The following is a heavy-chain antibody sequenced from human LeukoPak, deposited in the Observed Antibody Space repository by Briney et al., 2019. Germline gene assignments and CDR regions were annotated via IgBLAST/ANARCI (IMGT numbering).Heavy chain of an antibody. V-gene: IGHV3-7*01. J-gene: IGHJ6*02. CDR1: GFTFSSYW. CDR2: IKQDGSEK. CDR3: ARWDYGMDV. Sequence: PGGSLRLSCAASGFTFSSYWRSWVRQAPGKGLEWVANIKQDGSEKYYVDSVKGRFTISRDNAKNSLYLQMNSLRAEDTAVYYCARWDYGMDVWGQGTTVTVSS.